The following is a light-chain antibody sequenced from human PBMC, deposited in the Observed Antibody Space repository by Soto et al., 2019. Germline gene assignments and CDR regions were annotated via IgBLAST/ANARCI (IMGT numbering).Light chain of an antibody. CDR2: DAF. CDR1: QSVNEN. CDR3: QQRSIGT. Sequence: EILMTQSPATLSVSPGERATLSCRASQSVNENLFWYQKKSGQPPRLLIYDAFTRATGIPARFSGSGSGTDFTLTISGIEPEDVAVYYCQQRSIGTFGPGTKVDIK. J-gene: IGKJ3*01. V-gene: IGKV3-11*01.